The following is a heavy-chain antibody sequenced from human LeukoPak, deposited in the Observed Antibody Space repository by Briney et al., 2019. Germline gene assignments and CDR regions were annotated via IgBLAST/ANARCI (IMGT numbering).Heavy chain of an antibody. CDR2: IYYSGST. J-gene: IGHJ5*02. CDR1: GGSISSGGYS. Sequence: SQTLSLTCAVSGGSISSGGYSWSWIQQPPGKGLEWIGYIYYSGSTYYNPSLKSRVTISVDTSKNQFSLKLNSVTAADTAVYYCARRGGDSSNWFDPWGQGTLVTVSS. D-gene: IGHD2-21*02. CDR3: ARRGGDSSNWFDP. V-gene: IGHV4-30-4*07.